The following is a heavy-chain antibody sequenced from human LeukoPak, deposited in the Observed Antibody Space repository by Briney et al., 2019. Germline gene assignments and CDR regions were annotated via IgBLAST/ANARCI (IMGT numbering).Heavy chain of an antibody. D-gene: IGHD5-12*01. CDR1: GGTFSSYA. CDR2: IIPIFGTA. J-gene: IGHJ5*02. CDR3: ARNSGDAGWFDP. Sequence: ASVKVSCKASGGTFSSYAISWVRQAPGQGLEWMGRIIPIFGTANYAQKFQGRVTITTDESTSTAYMELSSLRSEDTAVYCCARNSGDAGWFDPWGQGTLVTVSS. V-gene: IGHV1-69*05.